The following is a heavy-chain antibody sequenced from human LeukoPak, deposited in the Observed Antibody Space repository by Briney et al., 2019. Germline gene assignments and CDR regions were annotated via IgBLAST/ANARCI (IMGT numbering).Heavy chain of an antibody. V-gene: IGHV4-39*07. J-gene: IGHJ4*02. Sequence: SETLSLTCTVSGGAISSSNYYWVWIRQPPGKGLEWIGEINHSGSTSYNPSLKSRVTISVDTSKNQFSLKLSSVTAADTAVYYCARGSYYYDSSGYYYPTASDYWGQGTLVTVSS. D-gene: IGHD3-22*01. CDR2: INHSGST. CDR3: ARGSYYYDSSGYYYPTASDY. CDR1: GGAISSSNYY.